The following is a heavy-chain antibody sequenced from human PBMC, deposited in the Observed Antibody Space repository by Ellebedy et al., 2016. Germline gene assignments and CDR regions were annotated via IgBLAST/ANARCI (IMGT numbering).Heavy chain of an antibody. D-gene: IGHD2-15*01. Sequence: GESLKISXGASGFTFSSYWMSWVRQAPGKGLEWVANIKQDGSEKYYVDSVKGRFTISRDNAKNSLYLQMNSLRAEDTAVYYCARGGGSLDYWGQGTLVTVSS. CDR3: ARGGGSLDY. CDR1: GFTFSSYW. V-gene: IGHV3-7*01. CDR2: IKQDGSEK. J-gene: IGHJ4*02.